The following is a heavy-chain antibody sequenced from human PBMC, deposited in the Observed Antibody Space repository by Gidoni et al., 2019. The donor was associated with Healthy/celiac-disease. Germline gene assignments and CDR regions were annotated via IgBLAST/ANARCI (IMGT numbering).Heavy chain of an antibody. J-gene: IGHJ6*02. CDR2: IYTSGST. CDR3: ARGIRRGLSSIAAQGFYYYGMDV. Sequence: QVQLQESGPGLVKPSQTLSLTCTVSGGSISSGSYYWSWIRQPAGKGLEWIGRIYTSGSTNYNPSLKSRVTISVDTSKNQFSLKLSSVTAADTAVYYCARGIRRGLSSIAAQGFYYYGMDVWGQGTTVTVSS. CDR1: GGSISSGSYY. V-gene: IGHV4-61*02. D-gene: IGHD6-6*01.